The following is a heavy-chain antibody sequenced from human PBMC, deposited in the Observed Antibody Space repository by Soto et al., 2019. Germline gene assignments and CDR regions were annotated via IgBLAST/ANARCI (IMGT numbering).Heavy chain of an antibody. Sequence: PSETLSLACTVSVRSIVSYYSTWIRPPPGKGLEWIGYIYYSGSTNYNTSLKSRLTISVDTSKNQFSLKLISVTAADTAVYYCGRDAPGSRWQDYWGQGTLVTVSS. CDR2: IYYSGST. CDR3: GRDAPGSRWQDY. J-gene: IGHJ4*02. D-gene: IGHD6-13*01. CDR1: VRSIVSYY. V-gene: IGHV4-59*01.